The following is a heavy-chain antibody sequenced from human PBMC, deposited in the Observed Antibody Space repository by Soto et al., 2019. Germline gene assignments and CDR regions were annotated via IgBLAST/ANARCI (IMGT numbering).Heavy chain of an antibody. V-gene: IGHV1-69*01. CDR3: ASWSRLRYFDWLSYGMDV. D-gene: IGHD3-9*01. CDR1: GGTFSSYA. Sequence: QVQLVQSGAEVKKPGSSVKVSCKASGGTFSSYAISWVRQAPGQGLEWMGGIIPIFGTANYAQKFQGRVTITADESTSTAYMELSSLRSEDTAVSYCASWSRLRYFDWLSYGMDVWGQGTTVTVSS. J-gene: IGHJ6*02. CDR2: IIPIFGTA.